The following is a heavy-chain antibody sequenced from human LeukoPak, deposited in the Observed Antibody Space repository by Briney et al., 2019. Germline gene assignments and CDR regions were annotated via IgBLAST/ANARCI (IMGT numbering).Heavy chain of an antibody. CDR2: IYYSGST. J-gene: IGHJ4*02. CDR3: AGGYSYGIFDY. CDR1: GGSISSYY. V-gene: IGHV4-59*08. D-gene: IGHD5-18*01. Sequence: SETLSLTCTVSGGSISSYYWSWIRQPPEKGLEWIGYIYYSGSTNYNPSLKSRVTISVDTSKNQFSLKLSSVTAADTAVYYCAGGYSYGIFDYWGQGTLVTVSS.